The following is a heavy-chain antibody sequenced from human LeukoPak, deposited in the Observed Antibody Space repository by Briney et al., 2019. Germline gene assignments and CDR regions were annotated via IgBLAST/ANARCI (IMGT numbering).Heavy chain of an antibody. D-gene: IGHD3-3*01. Sequence: SETLSLTCTVSGGSISSSSYFWTWIRQPAGKGLEWIVRIYTSGRTNYNSALKSRVTISVDKSKNQFSLKLSSVTAADTAVYYCARARPYYDFWSGYYRWGYYFDYWGQGTLVTVSS. CDR2: IYTSGRT. V-gene: IGHV4-61*02. CDR3: ARARPYYDFWSGYYRWGYYFDY. J-gene: IGHJ4*02. CDR1: GGSISSSSYF.